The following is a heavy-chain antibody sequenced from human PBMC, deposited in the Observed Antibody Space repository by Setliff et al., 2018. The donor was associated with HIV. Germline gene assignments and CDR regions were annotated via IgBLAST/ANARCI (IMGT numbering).Heavy chain of an antibody. CDR3: ARGAPYCNHGVCHLFDY. D-gene: IGHD2-8*01. Sequence: LSLTCAVYGESFSGYYWTWIHQPAGKGLEWLGEINHSGRARYNPSLKSRVTILVDTSKNQFSLRLSSVTAADTAVYYCARGAPYCNHGVCHLFDYWGHGNRVTVSS. CDR1: GESFSGYY. V-gene: IGHV4-34*01. J-gene: IGHJ4*01. CDR2: INHSGRA.